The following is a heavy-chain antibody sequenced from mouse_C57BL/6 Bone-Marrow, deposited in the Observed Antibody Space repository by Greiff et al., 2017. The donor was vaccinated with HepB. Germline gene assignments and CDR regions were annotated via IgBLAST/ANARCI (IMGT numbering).Heavy chain of an antibody. Sequence: QVQLQQPGAELVMPGASVKLSCKASGYTFTSYWMHWVKQRPGQGLEWIGEIDPSASYTNYNQKFKGKSTLTVDKSSSTAYMQLSSLTSEDSAVYYCARTVTGRYYAMDYWGQGTSVTVSS. V-gene: IGHV1-69*01. CDR1: GYTFTSYW. D-gene: IGHD4-1*01. J-gene: IGHJ4*01. CDR2: IDPSASYT. CDR3: ARTVTGRYYAMDY.